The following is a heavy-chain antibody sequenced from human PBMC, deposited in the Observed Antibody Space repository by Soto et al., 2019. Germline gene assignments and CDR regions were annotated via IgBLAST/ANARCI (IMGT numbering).Heavy chain of an antibody. CDR2: ISAYNGNR. J-gene: IGHJ4*02. D-gene: IGHD3-22*01. CDR1: GYTFTSYG. CDR3: AAGRDSSGYSY. Sequence: ASVKVSCKASGYTFTSYGISWVRQAPGQGLEWMGWISAYNGNRNYAQKFQERVTITRDMSTSTAYMELSSLRSEDTAVYYCAAGRDSSGYSYWGQGTLVTVSS. V-gene: IGHV1-18*01.